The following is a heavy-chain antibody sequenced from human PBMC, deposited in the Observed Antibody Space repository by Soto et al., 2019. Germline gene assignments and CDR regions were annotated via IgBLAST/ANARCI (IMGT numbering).Heavy chain of an antibody. CDR2: MNPNSGNT. J-gene: IGHJ6*02. CDR3: AREKTSYGMDV. Sequence: QVQLVQSGAEVKKPGASVKVSCKASGYTFTSYDINWVRQATGQGLEWMGWMNPNSGNTGYAQKFQGRVTLTRNPSISTAYMELSSLRTEDTAVYYFAREKTSYGMDVWGQGTTVTVSS. CDR1: GYTFTSYD. V-gene: IGHV1-8*01.